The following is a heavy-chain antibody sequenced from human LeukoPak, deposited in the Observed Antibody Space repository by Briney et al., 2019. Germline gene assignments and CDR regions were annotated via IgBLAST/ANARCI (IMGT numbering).Heavy chain of an antibody. V-gene: IGHV5-51*01. D-gene: IGHD5-12*01. CDR1: GYIFTDFW. CDR2: IYPRDSDT. Sequence: GESLKISCKGSGYIFTDFWIGWVRQMPGKGLEWMGVIYPRDSDTRYSPSFRGQVTISVDKSINTAYLQRSALKASDTATYYCARGQGLSGVADLWGPGTLITVSS. J-gene: IGHJ5*02. CDR3: ARGQGLSGVADL.